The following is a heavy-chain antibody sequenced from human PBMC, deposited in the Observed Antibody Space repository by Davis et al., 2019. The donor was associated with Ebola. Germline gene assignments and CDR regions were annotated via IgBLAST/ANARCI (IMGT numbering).Heavy chain of an antibody. D-gene: IGHD4-23*01. CDR2: IYYSGST. V-gene: IGHV4-39*07. Sequence: GSLRLSCTVSGGSISNSSYYWVWIRQPPGKGLEWVGNIYYSGSTYNNPSLKSRVTISVDTSKNQFSLKLSSVTAADTAVYYCARGRAIRWRGIFDYWGQGTLVTVSS. CDR1: GGSISNSSYY. CDR3: ARGRAIRWRGIFDY. J-gene: IGHJ4*02.